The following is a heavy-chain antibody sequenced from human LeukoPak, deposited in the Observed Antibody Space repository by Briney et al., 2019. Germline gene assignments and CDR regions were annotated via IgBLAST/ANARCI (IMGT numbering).Heavy chain of an antibody. CDR3: ARVSDYYGSGSYPNWFDP. J-gene: IGHJ5*02. Sequence: PSETLSLTCAVYGGSFSGYYWSWIRQPPGKGLEWIGEINHSGSTYYNPSLKSRVTISVDTSKNQFSLKLSSVTAADTAVYYCARVSDYYGSGSYPNWFDPWGQGTLVTVSS. D-gene: IGHD3-10*01. V-gene: IGHV4-34*01. CDR1: GGSFSGYY. CDR2: INHSGST.